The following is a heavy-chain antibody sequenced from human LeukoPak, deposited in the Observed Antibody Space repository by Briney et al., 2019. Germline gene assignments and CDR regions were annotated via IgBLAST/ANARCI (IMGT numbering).Heavy chain of an antibody. D-gene: IGHD2-8*01. CDR1: GGSVSSGTYY. CDR3: ARGPHCNNGACYYFDA. Sequence: SETLSLTCTVSGGSVSSGTYYWSWIRQPPGKGLEWIGYIYYSGSTNYNPSLKSRVTISVDTSKNQFSLKLSSVAAADTAVYYCARGPHCNNGACYYFDAWGQGTLVTVSS. J-gene: IGHJ4*02. V-gene: IGHV4-61*01. CDR2: IYYSGST.